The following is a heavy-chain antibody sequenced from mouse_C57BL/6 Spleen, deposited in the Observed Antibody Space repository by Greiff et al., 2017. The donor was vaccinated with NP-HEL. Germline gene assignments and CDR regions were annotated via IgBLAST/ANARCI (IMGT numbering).Heavy chain of an antibody. V-gene: IGHV1-82*01. J-gene: IGHJ4*01. CDR1: GYAFSSSR. Sequence: QVQLKESGPELVKPGASVKISCKASGYAFSSSRMNWVKQRPGKGLEWIGRIYPGDGDTNYNGKFKGKATLTADKSSSTAYMQLSSLTSEDSAVYFCARAITTVVAKSYAMDYWGQGTSVTVSS. CDR3: ARAITTVVAKSYAMDY. D-gene: IGHD1-1*01. CDR2: IYPGDGDT.